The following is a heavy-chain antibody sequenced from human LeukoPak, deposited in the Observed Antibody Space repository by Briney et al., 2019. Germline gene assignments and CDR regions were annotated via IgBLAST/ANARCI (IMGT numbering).Heavy chain of an antibody. D-gene: IGHD3-16*02. Sequence: GGSLRLSCAASGFTFSSYGMHWVRQAPGKGLEWVAVIWYDGSNKYYADSVKGRFTISRDNSKNTLYLQMNSLRAEDTAVYYCAKAHLYYDYVWGSYRPRWYFDLWGRGTLVTVSS. J-gene: IGHJ2*01. CDR1: GFTFSSYG. CDR2: IWYDGSNK. CDR3: AKAHLYYDYVWGSYRPRWYFDL. V-gene: IGHV3-33*06.